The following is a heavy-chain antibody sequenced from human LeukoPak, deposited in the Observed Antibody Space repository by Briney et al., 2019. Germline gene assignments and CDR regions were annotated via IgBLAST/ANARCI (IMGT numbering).Heavy chain of an antibody. D-gene: IGHD6-19*01. V-gene: IGHV3-30*02. CDR3: ASMLVAGDFDY. Sequence: PGGSLRLSCAASGFTFSNYGLHWVRQAPGKGLEWVAFIRHDGSNEYYANSVKGRFTISRDNSKNTLYLQMNSLRPEDTAVYYCASMLVAGDFDYWGQGTLVTVSS. CDR1: GFTFSNYG. J-gene: IGHJ4*02. CDR2: IRHDGSNE.